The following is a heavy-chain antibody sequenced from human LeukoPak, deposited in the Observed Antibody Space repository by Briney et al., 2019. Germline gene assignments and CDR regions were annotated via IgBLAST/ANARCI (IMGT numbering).Heavy chain of an antibody. CDR3: ARDQPEYQLLYWFDP. CDR2: IYTSGST. CDR1: GGSISSYY. Sequence: SETLSLTCTVSGGSISSYYWSWSRQPAGKGLEWIGRIYTSGSTNYNPSLKSRVTMSVDTSKNQFSLKLSSVTAADTAVYYCARDQPEYQLLYWFDPWGQGTLVTVSS. V-gene: IGHV4-4*07. J-gene: IGHJ5*02. D-gene: IGHD2-2*01.